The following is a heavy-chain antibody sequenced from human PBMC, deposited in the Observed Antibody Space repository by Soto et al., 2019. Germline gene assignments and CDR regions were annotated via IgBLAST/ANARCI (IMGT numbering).Heavy chain of an antibody. V-gene: IGHV3-15*07. J-gene: IGHJ4*02. CDR1: GFTFSNAW. Sequence: EVQLVESGGGLVKPGGSLRLSCAASGFTFSNAWMNWVRQAPGKGLEWVGRIKSKTDGGTTDYAAPVKGRFTISRDDSKNTLYLQMNSLKTEDTAVYYCTTGGDFWSPYVERYFDYWGQGTLVTVSS. D-gene: IGHD3-3*01. CDR3: TTGGDFWSPYVERYFDY. CDR2: IKSKTDGGTT.